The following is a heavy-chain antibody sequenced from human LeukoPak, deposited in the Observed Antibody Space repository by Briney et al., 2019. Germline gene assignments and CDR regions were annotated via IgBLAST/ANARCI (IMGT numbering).Heavy chain of an antibody. V-gene: IGHV4-39*01. CDR3: VAGAKCGTFDY. CDR1: GGSITSSTY. J-gene: IGHJ4*02. CDR2: IYYGGST. Sequence: SETLSLTCTVSGGSITSSTYWVWIRQPPGKGLEWIGSIYYGGSTYYNPSLKSRLTISVDTSKNQFSLRLSSVTAADTAVYYCVAGAKCGTFDYWGQGTLVSVSS. D-gene: IGHD1-26*01.